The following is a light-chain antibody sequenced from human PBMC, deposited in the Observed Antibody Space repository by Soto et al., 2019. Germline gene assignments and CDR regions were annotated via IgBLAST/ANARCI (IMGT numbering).Light chain of an antibody. CDR3: SSYTTSYFYV. J-gene: IGLJ1*01. CDR2: EVR. CDR1: SSDIGSYNL. V-gene: IGLV2-14*02. Sequence: QSVLTQPASVSGSPGQSITISCTGTSSDIGSYNLVSWYQQHPGKAPKLMIYEVRRRPSGVSYRFSASKSAFTASLTISGLQAEDEAHYYCSSYTTSYFYVFGPGTKVTVL.